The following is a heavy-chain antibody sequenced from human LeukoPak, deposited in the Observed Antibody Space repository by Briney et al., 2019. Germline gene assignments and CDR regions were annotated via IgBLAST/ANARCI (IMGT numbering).Heavy chain of an antibody. CDR2: IHDSGNS. CDR1: GDSITNNY. Sequence: SETLSLTCTVSGDSITNNYWAWIRQSPGKGLEWIGYIHDSGNSNYNPSLRSRVTILVDTSKNQFSLKLTSVTAADTAVYYCARDRGTIAAAGSYYYYMDVWGKGTTVTVSS. V-gene: IGHV4-59*13. D-gene: IGHD6-13*01. J-gene: IGHJ6*03. CDR3: ARDRGTIAAAGSYYYYMDV.